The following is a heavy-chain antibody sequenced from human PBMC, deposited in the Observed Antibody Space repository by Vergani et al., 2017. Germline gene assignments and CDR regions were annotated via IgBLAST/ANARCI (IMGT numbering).Heavy chain of an antibody. CDR2: INPSGGHT. J-gene: IGHJ4*02. Sequence: QVQVVQSGAEVKKSGASVKVSCKTSGYTFSNYYMHWVRQAPGQGLEWMGIINPSGGHTNYAQKFQGRVTMTRDTSTSTVYMELSSLRSEDTAIYYCARGDYDILTGYRYCGQGTLVIVSA. V-gene: IGHV1-46*03. CDR3: ARGDYDILTGYRY. CDR1: GYTFSNYY. D-gene: IGHD3-9*01.